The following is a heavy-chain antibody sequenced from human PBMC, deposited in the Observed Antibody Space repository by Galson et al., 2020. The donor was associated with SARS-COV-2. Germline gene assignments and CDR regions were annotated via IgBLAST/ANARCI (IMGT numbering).Heavy chain of an antibody. CDR2: ISWNSGII. CDR3: TKGNGVKDQLLLRGWFDP. J-gene: IGHJ5*02. D-gene: IGHD2-2*01. V-gene: IGHV3-9*01. Sequence: GGSLRLSCAASGFNFDEYGMHWVRQVPGKGMEWVSSISWNSGIIGYADSVKGRFTISRDNAKNSLYLQMNSLRAEDTALYYCTKGNGVKDQLLLRGWFDPWGQGTLVTVSS. CDR1: GFNFDEYG.